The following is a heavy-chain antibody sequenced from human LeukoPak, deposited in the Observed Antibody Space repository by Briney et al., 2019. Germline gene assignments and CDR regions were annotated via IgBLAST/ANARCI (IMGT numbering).Heavy chain of an antibody. CDR1: GFTVSSNY. J-gene: IGHJ4*02. V-gene: IGHV3-23*01. D-gene: IGHD2-2*01. Sequence: GGSLRLSCAASGFTVSSNYMSWVRQAPGKGLEWVSVVSGGGGGTYYADSVKGQFTISRDNSKNTLYLQMNSLRAEDTAVYYCAKVRNYCSSTSCLSYFDYWGQGTLVTVSS. CDR2: VSGGGGGT. CDR3: AKVRNYCSSTSCLSYFDY.